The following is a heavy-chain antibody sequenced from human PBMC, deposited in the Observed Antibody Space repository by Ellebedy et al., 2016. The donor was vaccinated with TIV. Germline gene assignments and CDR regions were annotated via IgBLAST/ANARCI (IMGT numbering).Heavy chain of an antibody. CDR3: AKGRGGGSDSSAPRYYFDY. Sequence: GESLKISCAASGFTFSSYAMSWVRQAPGKGLEWVSTISHTGSRAYYADSVEGRFTISRDTSKKTLDLQMNSLRAEDTAIYYCAKGRGGGSDSSAPRYYFDYWGLGTLVTVSS. D-gene: IGHD3-22*01. V-gene: IGHV3-23*01. CDR1: GFTFSSYA. CDR2: ISHTGSRA. J-gene: IGHJ4*02.